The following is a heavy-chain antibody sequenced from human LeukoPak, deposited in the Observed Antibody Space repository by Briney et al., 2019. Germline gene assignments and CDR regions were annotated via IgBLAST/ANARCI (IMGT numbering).Heavy chain of an antibody. Sequence: GGSLRLSCAAPGFTFSNYWMHWVRQAPGKGLVWVSRINSDGSSTNYADSVKGRFTISRDNAKNTLYLQMNSLRAEDTAIYYCVRDLQRHYLGVAVAGRRRWFDPWGQGTLVTVSS. CDR3: VRDLQRHYLGVAVAGRRRWFDP. J-gene: IGHJ5*02. V-gene: IGHV3-74*01. CDR2: INSDGSST. CDR1: GFTFSNYW. D-gene: IGHD6-13*01.